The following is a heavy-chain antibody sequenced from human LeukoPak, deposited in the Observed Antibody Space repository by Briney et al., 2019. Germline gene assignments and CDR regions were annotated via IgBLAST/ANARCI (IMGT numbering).Heavy chain of an antibody. CDR3: AKDFPVSGWYGLFDY. CDR1: GFTFSSYA. D-gene: IGHD6-19*01. Sequence: GGSLRLSCAASGFTFSSYAMTWVRQAPGKGLEWVSSISGSGGSTYYADSVKGRFTISRDNSKNTLYLQMNSLRAEDTAVYYCAKDFPVSGWYGLFDYWGQGTLVTVSS. V-gene: IGHV3-23*01. J-gene: IGHJ4*02. CDR2: ISGSGGST.